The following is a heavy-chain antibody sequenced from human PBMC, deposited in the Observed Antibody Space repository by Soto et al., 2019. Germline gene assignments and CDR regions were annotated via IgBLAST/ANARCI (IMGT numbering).Heavy chain of an antibody. Sequence: NPSETLSLTCTVSGGSISSYYWSWIRQPPGKGLEWIGYIYYSGSTNYNPSLKSRVTISVDTSKNQFSLKLSSVTAADTAVYYCARDPGYSGYDYGYYFDYWGQGTLVTVSS. J-gene: IGHJ4*02. CDR1: GGSISSYY. CDR2: IYYSGST. D-gene: IGHD5-12*01. CDR3: ARDPGYSGYDYGYYFDY. V-gene: IGHV4-59*01.